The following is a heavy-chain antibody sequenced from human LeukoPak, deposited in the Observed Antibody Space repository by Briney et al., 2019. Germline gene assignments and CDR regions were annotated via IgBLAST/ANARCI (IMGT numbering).Heavy chain of an antibody. V-gene: IGHV5-51*01. Sequence: GESLKISRKGFGYNFATFWIGWVRQMPGKGLEWMGIIFPADYDTRYSPSFQGQVSISADKSVSTAYLQWNSLKASDTAMYYCARFGSLTVLRGINYWGQGTLVTVSS. D-gene: IGHD3-10*01. J-gene: IGHJ4*02. CDR1: GYNFATFW. CDR2: IFPADYDT. CDR3: ARFGSLTVLRGINY.